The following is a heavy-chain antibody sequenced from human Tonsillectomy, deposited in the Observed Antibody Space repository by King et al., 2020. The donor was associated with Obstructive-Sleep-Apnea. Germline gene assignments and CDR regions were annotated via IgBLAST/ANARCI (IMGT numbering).Heavy chain of an antibody. Sequence: QLVQSGAEVKKPGESLRISCKGSGYSFTTYWIGWVRQMPGKGLEWMGVIYPGDSDTRYRPSFQGQVTISADKPISTAYLQWCSLKASDTSMYYCARLSMVRGVPGAFDIWGQGTMVTVSS. J-gene: IGHJ3*02. CDR1: GYSFTTYW. CDR3: ARLSMVRGVPGAFDI. D-gene: IGHD3-10*01. V-gene: IGHV5-51*01. CDR2: IYPGDSDT.